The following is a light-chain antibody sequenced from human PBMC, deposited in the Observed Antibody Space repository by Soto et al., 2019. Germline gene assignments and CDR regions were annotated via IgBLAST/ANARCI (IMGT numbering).Light chain of an antibody. CDR3: QQYNGYRWT. CDR2: KAS. V-gene: IGKV1-5*03. J-gene: IGKJ1*01. CDR1: QSVDNW. Sequence: IHMTHSPSTLSASLGDRVTITFRASQSVDNWLAWSQQKPGKAPKILIYKASSLESGVPSRFSGSGSGTEFTLTISSLQPDDFATYYCQQYNGYRWTFGQGTKVDIK.